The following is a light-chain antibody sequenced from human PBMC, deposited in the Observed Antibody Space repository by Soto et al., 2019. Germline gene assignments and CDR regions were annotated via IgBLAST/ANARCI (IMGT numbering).Light chain of an antibody. CDR3: CSYVDSSTNYV. Sequence: QSALTQPASVSGSPGQSITISCTGTSSDVGSYNYVSWYQQHPGKAPKLMIYEVSDRPSGVSNRFSGSKSGNTASLTISGLQAEDEADYYCCSYVDSSTNYVFGTGNKVTVL. J-gene: IGLJ1*01. CDR1: SSDVGSYNY. CDR2: EVS. V-gene: IGLV2-23*02.